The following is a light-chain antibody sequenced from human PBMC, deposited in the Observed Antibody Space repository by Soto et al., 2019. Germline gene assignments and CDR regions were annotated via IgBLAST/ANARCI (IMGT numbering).Light chain of an antibody. Sequence: DIVMTQSPDSVAVSLGERATINCKSSQSVLSNSNNKNYLAWYRQKPGQPPSLLIYWASARESGVPDRFSGSGSGADFTLTISRLQAEDVAVYYCQQYYSTPQTFGQGTKVDIK. V-gene: IGKV4-1*01. CDR1: QSVLSNSNNKNY. CDR3: QQYYSTPQT. J-gene: IGKJ1*01. CDR2: WAS.